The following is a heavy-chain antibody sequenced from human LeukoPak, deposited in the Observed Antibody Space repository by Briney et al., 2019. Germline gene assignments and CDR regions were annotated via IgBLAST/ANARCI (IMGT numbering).Heavy chain of an antibody. Sequence: GGSLRLSCAASAFTFSNYAMSWVRQAPGKGLEWVSDISGSGSSTYYADSVKGRFTISRDNSKITLYLQMNSLRVEDTAVYYCAKTYGGYYYYMDVWGKGTTVTVSS. CDR2: ISGSGSST. CDR1: AFTFSNYA. D-gene: IGHD3-10*01. J-gene: IGHJ6*03. CDR3: AKTYGGYYYYMDV. V-gene: IGHV3-23*01.